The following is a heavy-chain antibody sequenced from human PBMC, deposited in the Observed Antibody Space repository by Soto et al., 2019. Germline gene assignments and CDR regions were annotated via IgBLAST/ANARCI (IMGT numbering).Heavy chain of an antibody. D-gene: IGHD2-8*01. V-gene: IGHV1-2*04. Sequence: ASVKVSCKASGYSFTDYHIHWVRQAPGQGLEWLGRINPKSGGTSTAQKFQGWVTMTADTSISTASMELTRLTSDDTAIYYCARGDSTDCSNGVCSFFYNHDMDVWGQGTTVTVSS. J-gene: IGHJ6*02. CDR3: ARGDSTDCSNGVCSFFYNHDMDV. CDR2: INPKSGGT. CDR1: GYSFTDYH.